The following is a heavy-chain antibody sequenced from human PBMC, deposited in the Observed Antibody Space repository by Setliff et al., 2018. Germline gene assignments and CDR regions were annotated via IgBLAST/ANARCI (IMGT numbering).Heavy chain of an antibody. V-gene: IGHV4-34*01. CDR1: GGSFSGYY. D-gene: IGHD6-13*01. J-gene: IGHJ4*02. CDR3: ARGGRTSYRPSTSWYILDY. CDR2: INHSGST. Sequence: PSETLSLTCAVYGGSFSGYYWSWIRQPPGKGLEWIGEINHSGSTNYNPSLKSRVTISVDTSKNQFSLKLSSVTAADTAVYYCARGGRTSYRPSTSWYILDYWGQGTLVTVSS.